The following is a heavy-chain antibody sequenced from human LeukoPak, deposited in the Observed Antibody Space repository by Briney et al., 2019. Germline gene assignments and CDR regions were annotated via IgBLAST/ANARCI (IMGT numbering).Heavy chain of an antibody. CDR3: AKPPGGRFLEWLTDYYYYGMDV. V-gene: IGHV3-23*01. CDR1: GFTFSSYA. J-gene: IGHJ6*02. CDR2: ISGSGGST. D-gene: IGHD3-3*01. Sequence: QPGGSLRLSCVASGFTFSSYAISWVRLAPGKGLEWVSAISGSGGSTYYADSVKGRFTISRDNSKNTLYLQMNSLRAEDTAVYYCAKPPGGRFLEWLTDYYYYGMDVWGQGTTVTVSS.